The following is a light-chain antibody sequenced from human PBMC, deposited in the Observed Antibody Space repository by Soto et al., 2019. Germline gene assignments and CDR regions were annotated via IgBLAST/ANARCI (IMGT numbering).Light chain of an antibody. CDR3: QQRSNWPV. J-gene: IGKJ4*01. CDR1: QSVTTY. V-gene: IGKV3-11*01. CDR2: DAS. Sequence: IVLTQSPATLSLSPGERATLSCRASQSVTTYLAWYQPKPGQAPRLRIYDASNRATGIPARLSGSGSGTDFTLTISSIEPEDYAVYYCQQRSNWPVFGGGTKVDIK.